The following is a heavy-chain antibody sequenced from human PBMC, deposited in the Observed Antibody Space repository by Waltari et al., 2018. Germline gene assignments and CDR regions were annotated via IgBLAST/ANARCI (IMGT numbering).Heavy chain of an antibody. V-gene: IGHV3-23*01. CDR3: AKGIAYAAAAGNYDAFDI. D-gene: IGHD6-13*01. J-gene: IGHJ3*02. CDR2: ISGSGCST. Sequence: EVQLLESGGGLVQPGGSLRLSCAASGFTFSSYAMSWVRQAPGKGLEWVSAISGSGCSTYYADSVKGRFTISRDNSKNTLYLQMNSLRAEDTAVYYCAKGIAYAAAAGNYDAFDIWGQGTMVTVSS. CDR1: GFTFSSYA.